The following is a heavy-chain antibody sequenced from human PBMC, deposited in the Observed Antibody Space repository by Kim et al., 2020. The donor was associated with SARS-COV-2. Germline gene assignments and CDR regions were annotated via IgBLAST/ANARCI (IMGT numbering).Heavy chain of an antibody. Sequence: SETLSLTCTVSGGSISSYYWNWIRQTPGKGLEWIGYIYNSGSTNYNPSLKSRVTISVDTSKNQFSLKMNSVTAADTAVYYCARHGRQQLVSYFDYWGQGTLVTVSS. CDR2: IYNSGST. CDR1: GGSISSYY. V-gene: IGHV4-59*08. J-gene: IGHJ4*02. CDR3: ARHGRQQLVSYFDY. D-gene: IGHD6-13*01.